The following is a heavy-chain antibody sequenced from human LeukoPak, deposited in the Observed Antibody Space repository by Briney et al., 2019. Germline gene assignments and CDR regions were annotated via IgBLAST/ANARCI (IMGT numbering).Heavy chain of an antibody. CDR3: AKDAYSSTARPPEYFQH. V-gene: IGHV3-30*18. D-gene: IGHD6-13*01. J-gene: IGHJ1*01. Sequence: GRSLRLSCAASGFTFSSYAMHWVRQAPGKGPEWVATISYDGRNEHYSDSVKGRFTISRDNSKNTLFLQMNSLRAEDTAVYYCAKDAYSSTARPPEYFQHWGQGTLVTVSS. CDR1: GFTFSSYA. CDR2: ISYDGRNE.